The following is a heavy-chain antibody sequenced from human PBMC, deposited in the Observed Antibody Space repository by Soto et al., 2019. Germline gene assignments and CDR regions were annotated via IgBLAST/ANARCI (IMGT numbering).Heavy chain of an antibody. V-gene: IGHV1-18*01. CDR2: ISAYNGNT. D-gene: IGHD3-9*01. CDR1: GYTFTSYG. J-gene: IGHJ4*02. Sequence: GASVKVSCKASGYTFTSYGISWVRQAPGQGLEWMGWISAYNGNTNYAQKLQGRVTMTTDTSTSTAHMELRSLRSDDTAVYYCARLVWGPYYDILTGYYDYWGQGTLVTVSS. CDR3: ARLVWGPYYDILTGYYDY.